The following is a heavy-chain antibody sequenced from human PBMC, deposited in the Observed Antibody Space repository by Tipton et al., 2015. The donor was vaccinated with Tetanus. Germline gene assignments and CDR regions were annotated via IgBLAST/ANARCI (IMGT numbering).Heavy chain of an antibody. V-gene: IGHV3-7*01. CDR3: AREGEFSGYFDY. CDR1: GFTFSSYW. CDR2: IKQDGSEK. D-gene: IGHD3-16*01. J-gene: IGHJ4*02. Sequence: SLRLSCAASGFTFSSYWMSWVRQAPGKGLEWVANIKQDGSEKYYVDSVKGRFTISRDNAKNSLYLQMNSPRAEDAAVYYCAREGEFSGYFDYWGQGTLVTVSS.